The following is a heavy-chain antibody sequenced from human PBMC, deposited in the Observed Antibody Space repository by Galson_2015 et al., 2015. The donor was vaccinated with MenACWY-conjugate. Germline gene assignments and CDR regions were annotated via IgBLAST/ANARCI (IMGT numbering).Heavy chain of an antibody. Sequence: SLRLSCAASGFIFNTYWMHWVRQAPGKGLVWVSRINPGGSSTTYADSVKDRFTISRDNAKNTLYLQMNSLRPEDTAVFYCANTRGASFYFDSWGQGTPATVSS. J-gene: IGHJ4*02. CDR2: INPGGSST. V-gene: IGHV3-74*01. CDR1: GFIFNTYW. CDR3: ANTRGASFYFDS. D-gene: IGHD1-26*01.